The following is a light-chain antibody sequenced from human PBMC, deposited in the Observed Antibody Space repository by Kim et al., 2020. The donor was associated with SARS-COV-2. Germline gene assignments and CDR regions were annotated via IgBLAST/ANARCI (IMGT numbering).Light chain of an antibody. CDR3: QQYNNWPYT. J-gene: IGKJ2*01. V-gene: IGKV3-15*01. CDR1: QSVSST. Sequence: PATLAVSTGESATLSCRASQSVSSTFAWYQQKPGQAPRLVIYSASTRATGIPARFSGSGSGTEFTLTISSLQSEDFAVYYCQQYNNWPYTFGQGTKLEI. CDR2: SAS.